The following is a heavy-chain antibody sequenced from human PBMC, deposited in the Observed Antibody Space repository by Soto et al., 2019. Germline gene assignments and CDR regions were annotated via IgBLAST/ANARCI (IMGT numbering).Heavy chain of an antibody. D-gene: IGHD4-17*01. CDR2: IYYSGST. CDR3: ARLGGDYASVNFDY. V-gene: IGHV4-39*01. Sequence: SETLSLTCTVSGGSIISSSYYWGWIRQPPGKGLEWIGSIYYSGSTYYNPSLKSRVTISVDTSKNQFSLKLSSVTAADTAVYYCARLGGDYASVNFDYWGQGTLVTVSS. J-gene: IGHJ4*02. CDR1: GGSIISSSYY.